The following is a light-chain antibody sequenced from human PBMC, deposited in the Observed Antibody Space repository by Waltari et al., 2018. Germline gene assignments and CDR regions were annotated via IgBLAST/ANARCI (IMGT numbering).Light chain of an antibody. CDR2: EIS. J-gene: IGLJ1*01. Sequence: QSALTQPASVSGSPGQSITISCTAVNSNVDILHLVSWYQHHPGRNPRLLIYEISQRPSGSSNPVSGAKSGNTASLTISGLQPEDEADYFCCSFAGYGIYVFGSGTQVSVL. CDR1: NSNVDILHL. V-gene: IGLV2-23*02. CDR3: CSFAGYGIYV.